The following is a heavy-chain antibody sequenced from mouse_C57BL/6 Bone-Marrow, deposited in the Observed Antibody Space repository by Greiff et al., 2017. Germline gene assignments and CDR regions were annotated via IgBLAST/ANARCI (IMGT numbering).Heavy chain of an antibody. J-gene: IGHJ3*01. CDR2: INPSSGYN. D-gene: IGHD2-12*01. Sequence: QVQLQQSGAELANPGASVKLSCKASGYTFTSYWMHWVKQRPGQGLEWIGYINPSSGYNKYNQKFKDKATLTADKSSSTAYMQLGSLTYEDSAVYYCARYCYYVTFLFAYWGQGTLVTVSA. CDR3: ARYCYYVTFLFAY. V-gene: IGHV1-7*01. CDR1: GYTFTSYW.